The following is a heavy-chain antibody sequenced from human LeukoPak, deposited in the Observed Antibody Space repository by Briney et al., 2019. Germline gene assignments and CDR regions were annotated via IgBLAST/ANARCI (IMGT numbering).Heavy chain of an antibody. Sequence: GASVKVSCKASGYTFTSYDINWVRQATGQGLEWMGWMNPNSGNTGYAQNFQDRVTITRNTSIGAAYMELSSLRSEDTAVYYCARAPALKDTYGGYHYYMDVWGKGTTVTVSS. D-gene: IGHD5-18*01. CDR1: GYTFTSYD. CDR3: ARAPALKDTYGGYHYYMDV. J-gene: IGHJ6*03. CDR2: MNPNSGNT. V-gene: IGHV1-8*03.